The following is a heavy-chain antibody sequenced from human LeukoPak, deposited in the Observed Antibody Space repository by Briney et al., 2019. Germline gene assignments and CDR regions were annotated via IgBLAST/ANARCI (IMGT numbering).Heavy chain of an antibody. CDR3: AKDMTPGVAAAGIPWFDP. Sequence: GRSLRLSCAASGFTIDDYAMHWVRQAPGKGLEWVSGISWNSGSIGYADSVKGRFTISRDNAKNSLYLQMNSLRAEDTALYYCAKDMTPGVAAAGIPWFDPWGQGTLVTVSS. CDR2: ISWNSGSI. CDR1: GFTIDDYA. V-gene: IGHV3-9*01. J-gene: IGHJ5*02. D-gene: IGHD6-13*01.